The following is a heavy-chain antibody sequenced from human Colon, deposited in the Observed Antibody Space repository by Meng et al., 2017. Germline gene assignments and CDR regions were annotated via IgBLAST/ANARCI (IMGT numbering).Heavy chain of an antibody. CDR3: ARGPLDY. J-gene: IGHJ4*02. Sequence: QLRMQGSCPGLVRPSDTLSPPCTVSGGSVSSGSYYWSWIRQPPGKGLEWIGYIYYTGSTNYNPSLKSRVTISVDTSKNQFSLKLSSVTAADTAVYYCARGPLDYWGQGTLVTVSS. CDR2: IYYTGST. V-gene: IGHV4-61*01. CDR1: GGSVSSGSYY.